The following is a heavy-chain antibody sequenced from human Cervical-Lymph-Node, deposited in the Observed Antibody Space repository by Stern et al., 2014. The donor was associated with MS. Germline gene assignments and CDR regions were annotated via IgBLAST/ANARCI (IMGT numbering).Heavy chain of an antibody. CDR2: IWDDGSNK. CDR3: ARDRRITGTTYYYYGMDV. CDR1: GFTFSSYG. Sequence: MQLVESGGGVVQPGRSLRLSCAASGFTFSSYGMHWVRQAPGKGLEWVAVIWDDGSNKYYADSVKGRFTISRDNSKNTLYLQMNSLRAEDTAVYYCARDRRITGTTYYYYGMDVWGQGTTVTVSS. J-gene: IGHJ6*02. D-gene: IGHD1-7*01. V-gene: IGHV3-33*01.